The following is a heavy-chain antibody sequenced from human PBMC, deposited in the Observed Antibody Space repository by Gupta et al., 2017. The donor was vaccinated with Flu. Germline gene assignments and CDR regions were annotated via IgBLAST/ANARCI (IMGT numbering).Heavy chain of an antibody. Sequence: APGKGLEWVSAISGSGGSTYYADSVKGRFTISRDNSKNTLYLQMNSLRAEDTAVYYWAKDPSGYSYGHSEAYWGQGTLVTGSS. V-gene: IGHV3-23*01. J-gene: IGHJ4*02. CDR2: ISGSGGST. CDR3: AKDPSGYSYGHSEAY. D-gene: IGHD5-18*01.